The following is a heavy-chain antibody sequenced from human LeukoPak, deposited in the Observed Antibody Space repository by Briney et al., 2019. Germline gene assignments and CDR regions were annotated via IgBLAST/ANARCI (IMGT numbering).Heavy chain of an antibody. V-gene: IGHV3-33*06. Sequence: PGGSLRLSCATSGFTFSNYWMHWVRQAPGKGLEWVAVIWYDGTNKYYGDSVKGRFTISRDNSKNTLYLQMNSLRAEDTAVYYCAKDRGSYSTTADSWGQGTLVTVSS. J-gene: IGHJ5*01. CDR2: IWYDGTNK. CDR3: AKDRGSYSTTADS. D-gene: IGHD1-26*01. CDR1: GFTFSNYW.